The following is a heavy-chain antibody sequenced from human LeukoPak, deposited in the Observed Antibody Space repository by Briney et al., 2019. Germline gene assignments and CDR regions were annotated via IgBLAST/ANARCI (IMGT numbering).Heavy chain of an antibody. CDR2: IIPIFGIA. CDR3: ARDKNYDILTGYYKEYYFDY. V-gene: IGHV1-69*04. J-gene: IGHJ4*02. D-gene: IGHD3-9*01. CDR1: GGTFSSYA. Sequence: ASVKVSCKASGGTFSSYAISWVRQAPGQGLEWMGRIIPIFGIANYAQKFQGRVTITADKSTSTAYMELSSLRSEDTAVYYCARDKNYDILTGYYKEYYFDYWSQGTLVTVSS.